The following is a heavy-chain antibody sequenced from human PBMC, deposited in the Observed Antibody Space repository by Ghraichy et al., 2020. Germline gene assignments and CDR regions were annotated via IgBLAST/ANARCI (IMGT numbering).Heavy chain of an antibody. J-gene: IGHJ5*02. CDR1: GYTFTVYY. CDR2: INPKSGGS. CDR3: ARDPLGGEEPWFDP. D-gene: IGHD3-16*01. Sequence: ASVKVSCKTSGYTFTVYYIHWVRQAPGQGLEWMGWINPKSGGSKYAQKFQGRVTMTRDTSISTAYMELRRLRSDDTAVYYCARDPLGGEEPWFDPWGQGTLVPVSS. V-gene: IGHV1-2*02.